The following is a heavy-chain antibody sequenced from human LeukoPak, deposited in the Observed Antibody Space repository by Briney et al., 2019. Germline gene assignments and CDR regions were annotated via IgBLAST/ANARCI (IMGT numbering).Heavy chain of an antibody. Sequence: PSETLSLTCTVSGDSFRSYYWSWIRPPPGKGLEWIGYIYYSGSTNYNPSPKSRVTISVDTSKNQFSLKLNSVTAADTAVYYCARGWAYFDCWGQGTLVTVSS. CDR1: GDSFRSYY. V-gene: IGHV4-59*01. J-gene: IGHJ4*02. D-gene: IGHD1-26*01. CDR2: IYYSGST. CDR3: ARGWAYFDC.